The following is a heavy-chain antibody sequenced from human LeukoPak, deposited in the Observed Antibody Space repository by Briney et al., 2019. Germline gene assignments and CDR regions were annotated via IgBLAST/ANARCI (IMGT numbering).Heavy chain of an antibody. D-gene: IGHD4-11*01. Sequence: PSETLSLTCTVSGGSISSGGYYWSWIRQHPGTGLEWIGYIYYSGSTYYNPSLKSRVTISVDTSKNQFSLKLSSVTAADTAVYYCARDQVGYSNYGNYYYGMDVWGQGTTVTVSS. CDR2: IYYSGST. J-gene: IGHJ6*02. CDR3: ARDQVGYSNYGNYYYGMDV. CDR1: GGSISSGGYY. V-gene: IGHV4-31*03.